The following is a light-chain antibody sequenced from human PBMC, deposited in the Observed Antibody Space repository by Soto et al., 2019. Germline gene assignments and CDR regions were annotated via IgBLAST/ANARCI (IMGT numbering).Light chain of an antibody. V-gene: IGKV1-6*01. CDR1: QDIRSD. Sequence: AIQMTQFPSSLSASVGDRVTITCRASQDIRSDLGWYQQRPGKAPNLLIYAASNLQSGVPSRFSGSGSGTDFTLTISSLQPEDFATYYCQQYNSYSVTFGGGTKVDIK. J-gene: IGKJ4*01. CDR2: AAS. CDR3: QQYNSYSVT.